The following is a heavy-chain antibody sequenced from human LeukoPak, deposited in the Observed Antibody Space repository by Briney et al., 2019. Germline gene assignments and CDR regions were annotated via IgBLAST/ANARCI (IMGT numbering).Heavy chain of an antibody. Sequence: PSETLSLTCAVYGGSFSGYYWSWIRQPPGKGLEWIGEINHSGSTNYNPSLKSRVTISVDTSKNQFSLKLSSVTAADTAVYYCARLSSRRFPPTYSFDRRNYFDYWGQGTLVTVSS. CDR1: GGSFSGYY. J-gene: IGHJ4*02. CDR2: INHSGST. D-gene: IGHD3-22*01. V-gene: IGHV4-34*01. CDR3: ARLSSRRFPPTYSFDRRNYFDY.